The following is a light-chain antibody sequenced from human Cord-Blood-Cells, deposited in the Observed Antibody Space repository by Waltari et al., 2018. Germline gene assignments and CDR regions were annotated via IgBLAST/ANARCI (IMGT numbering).Light chain of an antibody. J-gene: IGKJ4*01. CDR2: DAS. CDR1: QSVSRY. Sequence: EIVLPQSPATLSLSPRERATLPCRASQSVSRYLAWYQQKPGQAPRLLIYDASNRATGIPARFSGSGSGTDFTLTISSLEPEDFAVYYWQQRSNWPLLTFGGGTKVEIK. CDR3: QQRSNWPLLT. V-gene: IGKV3-11*01.